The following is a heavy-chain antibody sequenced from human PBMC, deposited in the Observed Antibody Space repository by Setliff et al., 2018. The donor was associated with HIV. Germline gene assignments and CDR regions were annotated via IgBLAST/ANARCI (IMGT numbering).Heavy chain of an antibody. Sequence: SETLSLTCGVYGGSFSSYYWSWIRQSPGKGLEWIGEINHSGSTNYNPSLKSRVTISVDTSKNQFSLKLSSVTAADTAVYYCARVYGVTTHNYYYYYMDVWGKGTTVTVSS. V-gene: IGHV4-34*01. CDR2: INHSGST. J-gene: IGHJ6*03. CDR3: ARVYGVTTHNYYYYYMDV. D-gene: IGHD4-17*01. CDR1: GGSFSSYY.